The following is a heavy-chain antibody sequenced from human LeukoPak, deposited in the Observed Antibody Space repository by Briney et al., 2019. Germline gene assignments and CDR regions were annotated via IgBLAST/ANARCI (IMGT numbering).Heavy chain of an antibody. J-gene: IGHJ4*02. D-gene: IGHD3-10*01. Sequence: SETLSLTCTVSGGSISSNYWSWIRQPPGKGLEWIGYIYYSGSTNYNPSLKSRVTISVDTSKNQSSLKLSSVTAEDTAVYYCARQYYGSGSYTPPIDYWGQGTLVTVSS. CDR1: GGSISSNY. V-gene: IGHV4-59*01. CDR3: ARQYYGSGSYTPPIDY. CDR2: IYYSGST.